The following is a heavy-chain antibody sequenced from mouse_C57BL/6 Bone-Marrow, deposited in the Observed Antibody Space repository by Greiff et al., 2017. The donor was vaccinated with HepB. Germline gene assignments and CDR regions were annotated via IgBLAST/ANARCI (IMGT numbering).Heavy chain of an antibody. V-gene: IGHV1-54*01. CDR1: GYAFTNYL. J-gene: IGHJ4*01. CDR3: AQVAKDAMDY. Sequence: VQLQQSGAELVRPGTSVKVSCKASGYAFTNYLIEWVKQRPGQGLEWIGVINPGSGGTNYNEKFKGKATLTADKSSSTAYMQLSSLTSEDSAVYFCAQVAKDAMDYWGQGTSVTVSS. D-gene: IGHD1-1*01. CDR2: INPGSGGT.